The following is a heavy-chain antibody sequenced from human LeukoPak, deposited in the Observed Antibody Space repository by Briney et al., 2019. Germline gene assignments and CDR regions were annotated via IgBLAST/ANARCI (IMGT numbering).Heavy chain of an antibody. J-gene: IGHJ4*02. V-gene: IGHV4-31*03. Sequence: PSETLSLTRTVSGGSISSGGYYWSWIRQHPGKGLEWIGYIYYSGSTYYNPSLKSRVTISVDTSKNQFSLKLSSVTAADTAVYYCASTDYGGYFDYWGQETLVTVSS. CDR1: GGSISSGGYY. D-gene: IGHD4-23*01. CDR3: ASTDYGGYFDY. CDR2: IYYSGST.